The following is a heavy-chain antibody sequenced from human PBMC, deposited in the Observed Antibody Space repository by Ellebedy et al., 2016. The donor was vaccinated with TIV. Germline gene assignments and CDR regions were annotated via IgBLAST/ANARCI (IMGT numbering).Heavy chain of an antibody. Sequence: AASVKVSCKASGYTFTSYYMHWMRQAPGQGLEWMGWISAYNGNTNYAQKLQGRVTMTTDTSTSTAYMELRSLRSDDTAMYYCARGRRPGGRVPFDYWGQGTLVTVSS. J-gene: IGHJ4*02. CDR2: ISAYNGNT. V-gene: IGHV1-18*04. CDR1: GYTFTSYY. D-gene: IGHD1-26*01. CDR3: ARGRRPGGRVPFDY.